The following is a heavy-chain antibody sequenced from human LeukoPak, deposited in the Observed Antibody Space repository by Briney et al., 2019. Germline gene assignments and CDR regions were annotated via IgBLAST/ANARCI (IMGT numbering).Heavy chain of an antibody. D-gene: IGHD3-10*01. CDR2: IWYDGSNK. CDR3: ARDRLLWFGELIPTAYGMDV. V-gene: IGHV3-33*01. Sequence: GGSLRLSCAASGFTFSSYGMHWVRQAPGKGLEWVAVIWYDGSNKYYADSVKGRFTISRDNSKNTLYLKMNSLRAEDTAVYYCARDRLLWFGELIPTAYGMDVWGQGTTVTVSS. J-gene: IGHJ6*02. CDR1: GFTFSSYG.